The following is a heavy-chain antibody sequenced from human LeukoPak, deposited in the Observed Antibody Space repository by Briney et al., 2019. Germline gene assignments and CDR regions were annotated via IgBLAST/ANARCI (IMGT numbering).Heavy chain of an antibody. CDR1: GYTFTNYW. Sequence: GESLKISCKTSGYTFTNYWIGWVRQMPGKGLEWMGIIWPGDSYIRFSPSFQGQVTISADKSITTAYLQWSSLKASDTAMYYCARHCGNRDSNGWYIDYWGQGTLVTVSS. J-gene: IGHJ4*02. CDR3: ARHCGNRDSNGWYIDY. V-gene: IGHV5-51*01. D-gene: IGHD6-19*01. CDR2: IWPGDSYI.